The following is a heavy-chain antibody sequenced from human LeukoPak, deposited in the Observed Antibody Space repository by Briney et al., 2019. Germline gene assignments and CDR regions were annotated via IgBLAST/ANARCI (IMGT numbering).Heavy chain of an antibody. CDR3: AREVGDKAFDY. D-gene: IGHD1-26*01. CDR1: GGTFSSYA. CDR2: IIPIFGTA. J-gene: IGHJ4*02. Sequence: SVKVSCKASGGTFSSYAISWVRQAPGQGPEWMGRIIPIFGTANYAQKFQGRVTITTDESTSTAYMELSSPRSEDTAVYYCAREVGDKAFDYWGQGTLVTVSS. V-gene: IGHV1-69*05.